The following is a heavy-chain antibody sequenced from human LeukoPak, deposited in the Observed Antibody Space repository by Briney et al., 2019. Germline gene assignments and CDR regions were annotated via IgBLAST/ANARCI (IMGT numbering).Heavy chain of an antibody. J-gene: IGHJ4*02. CDR1: GYTLTELS. CDR3: ARVFGRQLPDY. CDR2: INPSSGGT. V-gene: IGHV1-2*02. Sequence: ASVNVSCKVSGYTLTELSMHWVRQAPGQGLEWMGWINPSSGGTNYAQKFQGRVTMTRDTSISTAYMYLSRLRSDNTAVYYCARVFGRQLPDYWGQGTLVTVSS. D-gene: IGHD1-26*01.